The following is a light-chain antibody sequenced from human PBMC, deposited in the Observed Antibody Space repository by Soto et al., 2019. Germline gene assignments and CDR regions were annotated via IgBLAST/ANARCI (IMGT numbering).Light chain of an antibody. J-gene: IGKJ4*01. Sequence: EIVLTQSPGTLSLSPGERATLSCRASQTVSSTYLAWYQHKPGQAPRLVVYGASTRATGIPARISGSGSGTEFTLTISSLQSEDFTVYYCQQYNSWPLTFGGGTKGDIK. V-gene: IGKV3-15*01. CDR3: QQYNSWPLT. CDR1: QTVSSTY. CDR2: GAS.